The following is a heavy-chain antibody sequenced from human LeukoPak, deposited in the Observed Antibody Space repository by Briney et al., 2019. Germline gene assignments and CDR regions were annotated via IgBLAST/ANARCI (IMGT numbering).Heavy chain of an antibody. CDR2: IKQDGSEK. V-gene: IGHV3-7*04. J-gene: IGHJ4*02. CDR3: SRGTIAAAGYYYFDY. Sequence: GGSLRLSCAASGFTFSSYWMSWVRQAPGKGLEWVANIKQDGSEKYYVDSVKGRFTISRDNAKNSLYLQMNSLRAEDTTVYYCSRGTIAAAGYYYFDYWGQGTQVTVSS. D-gene: IGHD6-13*01. CDR1: GFTFSSYW.